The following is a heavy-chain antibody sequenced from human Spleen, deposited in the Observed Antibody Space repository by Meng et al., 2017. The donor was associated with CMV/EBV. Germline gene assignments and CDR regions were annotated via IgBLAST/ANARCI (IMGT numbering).Heavy chain of an antibody. V-gene: IGHV4-39*07. CDR1: GASISISTYY. D-gene: IGHD2-2*01. CDR3: ARGGGCSSSSCDLDY. J-gene: IGHJ4*02. Sequence: PGLSKPLVTPPLTGSFSGASISISTYYWGWIRQPPGKGLEWIWSIYYRGSTYYDPSLKSRVTISVDTSKNQFSLKLSSVTAADTAVYYCARGGGCSSSSCDLDYWGQGVLVTVSS. CDR2: IYYRGST.